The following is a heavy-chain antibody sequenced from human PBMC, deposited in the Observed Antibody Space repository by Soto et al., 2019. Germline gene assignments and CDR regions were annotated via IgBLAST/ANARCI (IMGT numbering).Heavy chain of an antibody. CDR2: IYYSGST. CDR1: GGSISSYY. D-gene: IGHD6-13*01. Sequence: SETLSLTCTVSGGSISSYYWSWIRQPPGKGLEWIGYIYYSGSTNYNPSLKSRVTISVDTSKDQFSLKLSSVTAAGTAVYYCARVVAANYFDYWGQGTLVTVSS. CDR3: ARVVAANYFDY. J-gene: IGHJ4*02. V-gene: IGHV4-59*01.